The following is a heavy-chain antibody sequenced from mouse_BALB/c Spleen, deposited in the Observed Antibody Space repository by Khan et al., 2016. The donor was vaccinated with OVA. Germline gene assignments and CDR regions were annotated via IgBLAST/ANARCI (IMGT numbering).Heavy chain of an antibody. J-gene: IGHJ3*01. D-gene: IGHD1-1*01. CDR2: ISSGSSTI. Sequence: EVQLQESGGGLVQPGGSRKLSCAASGFTFSSFGMHCFRQAPEKGLEWVAYISSGSSTIYYADTVKGRFTISRDNPKTTLFLQMTSLRSEDTAMYYCVRDYYGSSYVAYWGQGTLVTVSA. CDR3: VRDYYGSSYVAY. CDR1: GFTFSSFG. V-gene: IGHV5-17*02.